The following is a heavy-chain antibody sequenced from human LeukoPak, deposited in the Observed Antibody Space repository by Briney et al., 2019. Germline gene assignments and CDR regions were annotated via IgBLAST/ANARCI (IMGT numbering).Heavy chain of an antibody. J-gene: IGHJ6*02. V-gene: IGHV4-34*01. CDR1: GGSFSGYY. Sequence: SETLSLTCAVYGGSFSGYYWSWIRQPPGKGLEWIGEINHSGSTNYNPSLKSRVTISVDTSKNQFSLKLSSVTAADTAVYYCARGGPRYCSGGSCYSVYGYYYGMDVWGQGTTVTVSS. D-gene: IGHD2-15*01. CDR2: INHSGST. CDR3: ARGGPRYCSGGSCYSVYGYYYGMDV.